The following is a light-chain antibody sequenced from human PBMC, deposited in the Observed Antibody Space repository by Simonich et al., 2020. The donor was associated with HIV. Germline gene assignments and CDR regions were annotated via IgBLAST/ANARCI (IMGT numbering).Light chain of an antibody. V-gene: IGLV3-10*01. CDR3: YSTDSSGNRV. CDR1: ALPHEH. Sequence: SYELTQPPSVSVSPGQTXRITCSGDALPHEHAYWYQQKSGQAPVLVIYEESERPSGXPERFSDSSXGKXATLTISGAQVEDEGDYYCYSTDSSGNRVFGGGTKLTVL. CDR2: EES. J-gene: IGLJ3*02.